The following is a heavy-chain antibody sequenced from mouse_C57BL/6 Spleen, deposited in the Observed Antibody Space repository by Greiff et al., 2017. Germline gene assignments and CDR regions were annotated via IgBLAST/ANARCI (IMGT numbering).Heavy chain of an antibody. D-gene: IGHD4-1*01. V-gene: IGHV1-62-2*01. CDR1: GYTFPEYT. J-gene: IGHJ3*01. CDR3: ARHGLTGTAWFAY. Sequence: VQLQQSGAELVKPGASVKLSCKASGYTFPEYTIHWVKQRSGQGLEWIGWFYPGGGSIKYNEKFKDKATLTADKSSSTASMELSRLTSEGSAVYCCARHGLTGTAWFAYWGQGTLVTVSA. CDR2: FYPGGGSI.